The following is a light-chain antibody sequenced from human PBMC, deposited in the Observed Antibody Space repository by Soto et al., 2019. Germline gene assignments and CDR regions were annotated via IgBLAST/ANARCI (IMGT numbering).Light chain of an antibody. CDR3: QTWGTAWV. Sequence: QPVLTQSPSASASLGASVKLTCTLSRGHSSYAIAWHQQQPEKGPRYLMKLNSDGSHSKGDGIPDRFSGSSSGAERYLTISSLQSEDEADYYCQTWGTAWVFGGGTQLTVL. V-gene: IGLV4-69*01. CDR2: LNSDGSH. J-gene: IGLJ3*02. CDR1: RGHSSYA.